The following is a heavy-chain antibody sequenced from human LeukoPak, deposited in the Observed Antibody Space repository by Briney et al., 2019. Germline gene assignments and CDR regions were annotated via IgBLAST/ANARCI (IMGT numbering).Heavy chain of an antibody. CDR1: GFTFSSYA. V-gene: IGHV3-30*04. CDR3: ARSGGFRELQAEYFQH. CDR2: ISYDGSNK. Sequence: GGSLRLSCAASGFTFSSYAMHWLRQAPGKGLEWVAVISYDGSNKYYADSVKGRFTISRDNSKNTLYLQMNSLRAEDTAVYYCARSGGFRELQAEYFQHWGQGTLVTVSS. J-gene: IGHJ1*01. D-gene: IGHD1-26*01.